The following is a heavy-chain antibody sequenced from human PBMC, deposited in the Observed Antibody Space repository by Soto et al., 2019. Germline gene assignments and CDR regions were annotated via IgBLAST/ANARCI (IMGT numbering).Heavy chain of an antibody. CDR1: GGTFSSYA. CDR3: ARVVSDAAAGPPNPYYYYYYGMDV. Sequence: QVQLVQSGAEVKKPGSSVKVSCKASGGTFSSYAISWVRQAPGQGLEWMGGIIPIFGTANYAQKFQGRVTITAAESTSTAYMELSSLRSEDTAVYYCARVVSDAAAGPPNPYYYYYYGMDVWGQGTTVTVSS. J-gene: IGHJ6*02. D-gene: IGHD6-13*01. V-gene: IGHV1-69*01. CDR2: IIPIFGTA.